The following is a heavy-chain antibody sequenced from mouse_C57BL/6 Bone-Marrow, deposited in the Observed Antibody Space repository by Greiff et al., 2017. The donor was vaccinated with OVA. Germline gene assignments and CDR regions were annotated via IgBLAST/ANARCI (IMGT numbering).Heavy chain of an antibody. Sequence: EVQLVESGGGLVKPGGSLKLSCAASGFTFSSYAMSWVRQTPEKRLEWVATISDGGSYTYSPDNVKGRFTISRDNAKNNLYLQMSHLKSEDTAMYYCARDAMDYWGEGTSVTVSS. J-gene: IGHJ4*01. V-gene: IGHV5-4*01. CDR1: GFTFSSYA. CDR3: ARDAMDY. CDR2: ISDGGSYT.